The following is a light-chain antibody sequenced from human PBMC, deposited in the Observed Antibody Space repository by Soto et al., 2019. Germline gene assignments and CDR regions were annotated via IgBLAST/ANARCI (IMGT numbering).Light chain of an antibody. CDR2: DAS. V-gene: IGKV3-20*01. CDR3: QQYGSSPFT. CDR1: QSVSSN. J-gene: IGKJ3*01. Sequence: EIVVRHSPYTFYVSPGERATLSCRASQSVSSNLAWYQHKPGQAPRLLTYDASSRAPGIPDRFSGSESRTDFTLTISRLEPEDFAVYSCQQYGSSPFTFGHGPKLHIK.